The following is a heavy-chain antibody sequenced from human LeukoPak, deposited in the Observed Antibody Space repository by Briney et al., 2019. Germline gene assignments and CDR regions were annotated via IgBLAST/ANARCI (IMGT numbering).Heavy chain of an antibody. CDR3: AREGQWELLNYYYYGMDV. CDR2: ISAYNGNT. CDR1: GYTFTSYG. V-gene: IGHV1-18*01. D-gene: IGHD1-26*01. Sequence: ASVKVSCKASGYTFTSYGISWVRQAPGQGLEWMGWISAYNGNTNYAQKLQGRVTMTTDTSTSTAYMELSSLRSEDTAVYYCAREGQWELLNYYYYGMDVWGQGTTVTVSS. J-gene: IGHJ6*02.